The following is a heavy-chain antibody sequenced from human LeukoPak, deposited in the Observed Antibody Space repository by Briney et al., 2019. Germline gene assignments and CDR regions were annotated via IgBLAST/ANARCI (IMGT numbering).Heavy chain of an antibody. CDR1: GFTVSSYA. D-gene: IGHD3-3*01. CDR3: AKGDFWSGYYQAHFDY. CDR2: ISGSGGST. J-gene: IGHJ4*02. Sequence: GGSLRLSCAASGFTVSSYAMSWVRQAPGKGLEWVSAISGSGGSTYYADSVKGRFTISRDNSKNTLYLQMNSLRAEDTAVYYCAKGDFWSGYYQAHFDYWGQGTLVTVSS. V-gene: IGHV3-23*01.